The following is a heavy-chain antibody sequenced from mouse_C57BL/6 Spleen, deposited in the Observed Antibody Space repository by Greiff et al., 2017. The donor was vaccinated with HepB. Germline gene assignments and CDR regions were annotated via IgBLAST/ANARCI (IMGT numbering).Heavy chain of an antibody. CDR2: IYPGDGDT. D-gene: IGHD1-1*01. V-gene: IGHV1-82*01. Sequence: QVHVKQSGPELVKPGASVKISCKASGYAFSSSWMNWVKQRPGKGLEWIGRIYPGDGDTNYNGKFKGKATLTADTSSSTAYMQLSSLTSEDSAVYFCATRGDYYGSSPPFAYWGQGTLVTVSA. J-gene: IGHJ3*01. CDR3: ATRGDYYGSSPPFAY. CDR1: GYAFSSSW.